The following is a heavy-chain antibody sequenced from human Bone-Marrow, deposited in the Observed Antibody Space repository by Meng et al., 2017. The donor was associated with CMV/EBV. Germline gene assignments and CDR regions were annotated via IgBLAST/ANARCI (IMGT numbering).Heavy chain of an antibody. CDR2: INHSGST. J-gene: IGHJ6*02. CDR1: GGSFSGYY. Sequence: SETLSLTCAVYGGSFSGYYWSWIRQPPGKGLEWIGEINHSGSTNYNPSLKSRVTISVDTSKNQFSLKLSSVTAADTAVYYCARGAGVVPAAILCRLFLVATYYYHYYGMDVWGQGTTVTVSS. D-gene: IGHD2-2*02. V-gene: IGHV4-34*01. CDR3: ARGAGVVPAAILCRLFLVATYYYHYYGMDV.